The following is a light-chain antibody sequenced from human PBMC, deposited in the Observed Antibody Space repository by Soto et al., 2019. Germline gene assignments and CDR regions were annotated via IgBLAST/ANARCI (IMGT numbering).Light chain of an antibody. V-gene: IGKV3D-15*01. CDR1: QSVSSN. CDR2: GVY. CDR3: QSNNIGGLRR. Sequence: EIVMTQSPTILSVSPGERATLSCRASQSVSSNLAWYQQKPGQAPRLLIYGVYTRAPGIPARFSGSGSGTECTLTISAVHCEDFVVYFSQSNNIGGLRRCAQGTEGEIK. J-gene: IGKJ1*01.